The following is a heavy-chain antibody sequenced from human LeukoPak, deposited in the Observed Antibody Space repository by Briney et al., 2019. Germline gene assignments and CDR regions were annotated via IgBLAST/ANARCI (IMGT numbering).Heavy chain of an antibody. Sequence: PGGSLRLSCAASGSTFSGSAMHWVHQASGKGLEWVGRIRTKANSYATVYAASVNGRFTISRDDSKNTAYLQMSSLKTEDTAVYYCTSYPTTVTKYYFDYWGQGTLVTVSS. D-gene: IGHD4-17*01. J-gene: IGHJ4*02. CDR2: IRTKANSYAT. CDR1: GSTFSGSA. CDR3: TSYPTTVTKYYFDY. V-gene: IGHV3-73*01.